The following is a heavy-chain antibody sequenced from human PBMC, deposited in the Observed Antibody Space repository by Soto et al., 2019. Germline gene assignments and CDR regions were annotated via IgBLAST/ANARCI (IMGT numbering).Heavy chain of an antibody. J-gene: IGHJ4*02. V-gene: IGHV3-7*01. CDR3: ATRAGAPAD. D-gene: IGHD6-25*01. CDR2: INEDGNKQ. Sequence: EVQLVESGGGLVQPGGSLRLSCVVSGFTFNTYWMTWIRQAPGKGLEWVANINEDGNKQNYVDSVRGRFTISRDNAKTSLYLQMHSLRVEDTAVYYCATRAGAPADWGQGTLVTVSS. CDR1: GFTFNTYW.